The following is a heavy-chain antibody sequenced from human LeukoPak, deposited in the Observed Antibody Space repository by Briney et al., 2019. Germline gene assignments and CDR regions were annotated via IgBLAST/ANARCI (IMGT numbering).Heavy chain of an antibody. CDR3: ASTYSSGWFYYFDY. Sequence: ASVKVSCKASGYTFTSYGISWVRQAPGQGLEWMGWISAYNGNTNYAQKLQGRVTMTTDTPTSTAYMELRSLRSDDTAVYYCASTYSSGWFYYFDYWGQGTLVTVSS. CDR2: ISAYNGNT. D-gene: IGHD6-19*01. J-gene: IGHJ4*02. CDR1: GYTFTSYG. V-gene: IGHV1-18*04.